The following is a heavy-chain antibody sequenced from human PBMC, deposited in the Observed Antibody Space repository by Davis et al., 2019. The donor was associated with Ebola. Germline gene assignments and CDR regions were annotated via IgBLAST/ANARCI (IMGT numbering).Heavy chain of an antibody. Sequence: LRLSCTVSGGSISRGGSYWTWIRQHPGKGLEWIGYIYYSGSTYYNPSLKSRVTISLDTSKNQFSLNLRSVTAADTAVYYCARDLRYDSSGHDYYFYMDVGGKGTTVTVSS. J-gene: IGHJ6*03. CDR2: IYYSGST. V-gene: IGHV4-31*03. CDR3: ARDLRYDSSGHDYYFYMDV. CDR1: GGSISRGGSY. D-gene: IGHD3-22*01.